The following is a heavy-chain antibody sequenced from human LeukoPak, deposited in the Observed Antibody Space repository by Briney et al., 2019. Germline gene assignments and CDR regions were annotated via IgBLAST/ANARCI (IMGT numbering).Heavy chain of an antibody. Sequence: SETLSLTCTVSGGSISSGDYYWNWIRQPPGKGLEWIGYIYYSGSTYYNPSLKSRVTISVDTSKNQFSLKLSSVTAADTAVYYYARDDTGATRAFDIWGQGTMVTVSS. J-gene: IGHJ3*02. V-gene: IGHV4-30-4*08. CDR3: ARDDTGATRAFDI. D-gene: IGHD1-7*01. CDR1: GGSISSGDYY. CDR2: IYYSGST.